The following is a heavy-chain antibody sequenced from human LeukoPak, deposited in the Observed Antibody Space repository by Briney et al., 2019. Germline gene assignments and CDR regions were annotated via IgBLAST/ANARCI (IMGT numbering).Heavy chain of an antibody. CDR3: AKFYGSSYPPRAFDI. CDR1: GFTFDDYA. V-gene: IGHV3-9*01. J-gene: IGHJ3*02. CDR2: ISWNSGSI. Sequence: GRSLRLSCAASGFTFDDYAMHWVRQAPGKGLEWVSGISWNSGSIGYADSVKGRFTISRDNAKNSLYLQMNSLRAEDTALYYCAKFYGSSYPPRAFDIWGQGTMVTVSS. D-gene: IGHD6-13*01.